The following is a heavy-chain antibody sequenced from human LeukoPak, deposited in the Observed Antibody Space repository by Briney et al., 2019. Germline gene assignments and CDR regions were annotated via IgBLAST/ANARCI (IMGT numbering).Heavy chain of an antibody. Sequence: ASVKVSCKASGYTFTGYDINWVRQATGQGLEWMGWMNPNSGNTGYAQKFQGRITMTRNTSISTAYMELSSLTSEDTAVNYCARIAAAGNRRLNYWGQGTLVTVSS. V-gene: IGHV1-8*01. J-gene: IGHJ4*02. D-gene: IGHD6-13*01. CDR3: ARIAAAGNRRLNY. CDR1: GYTFTGYD. CDR2: MNPNSGNT.